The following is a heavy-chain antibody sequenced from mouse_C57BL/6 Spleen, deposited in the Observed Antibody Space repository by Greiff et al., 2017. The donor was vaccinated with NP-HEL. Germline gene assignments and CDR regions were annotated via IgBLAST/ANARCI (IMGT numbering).Heavy chain of an antibody. J-gene: IGHJ4*01. CDR3: ARSTVVAKAMAY. CDR2: IRNKANGYTT. D-gene: IGHD1-1*01. V-gene: IGHV7-3*01. Sequence: EVKLMESGGGLVQPGGSLSLSCAASGFTFTDYYMSWVRQPPGKALEWLGFIRNKANGYTTEYSASVKGRFTISRDNSQSILYLQMNALRAEDSATYYCARSTVVAKAMAYWGQGTSVTVSS. CDR1: GFTFTDYY.